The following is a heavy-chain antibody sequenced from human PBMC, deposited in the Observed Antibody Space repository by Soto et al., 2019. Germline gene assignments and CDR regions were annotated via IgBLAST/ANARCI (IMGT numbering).Heavy chain of an antibody. CDR2: IYYSGST. V-gene: IGHV4-39*01. J-gene: IGHJ6*02. D-gene: IGHD1-26*01. Sequence: SETLSLTCTVSGGSISSSSYYWGWIRQPPGKGLEWIGSIYYSGSTYYNPSLKSRVTISVDTSKNQFSLKLSSVTAADTAVYYCLRLGAGCAYYYYGMDVWGQGTTVTVSS. CDR1: GGSISSSSYY. CDR3: LRLGAGCAYYYYGMDV.